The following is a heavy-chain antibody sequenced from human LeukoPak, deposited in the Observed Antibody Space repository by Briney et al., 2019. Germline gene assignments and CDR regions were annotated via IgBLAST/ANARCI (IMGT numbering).Heavy chain of an antibody. CDR3: ASQTYYYDSSGYLTHYFDY. D-gene: IGHD3-22*01. CDR2: IYYSGST. V-gene: IGHV4-31*03. J-gene: IGHJ4*02. Sequence: SETLSLTCTVSGGSISSGGSYWSWIRQHPGKGLEWIGYIYYSGSTYYNPSLKSRVTISVDTSKNQFSLKLSSVTAADTAVYYCASQTYYYDSSGYLTHYFDYWGQGTLVTVSS. CDR1: GGSISSGGSY.